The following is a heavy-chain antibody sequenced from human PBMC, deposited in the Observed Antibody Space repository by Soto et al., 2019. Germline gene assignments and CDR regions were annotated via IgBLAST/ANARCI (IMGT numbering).Heavy chain of an antibody. Sequence: PSETLSLTCTVSGGSISSYYWGWIRQPPGKGLEWIGYIYYSGSTNYNPSLKSRVTISVDTSKNQFSLKLSSVTAADTAVYYCARSGTMVRGVIITGVYYYYYMDVWGKGTTVTVSS. CDR2: IYYSGST. CDR3: ARSGTMVRGVIITGVYYYYYMDV. V-gene: IGHV4-59*01. D-gene: IGHD3-10*01. J-gene: IGHJ6*03. CDR1: GGSISSYY.